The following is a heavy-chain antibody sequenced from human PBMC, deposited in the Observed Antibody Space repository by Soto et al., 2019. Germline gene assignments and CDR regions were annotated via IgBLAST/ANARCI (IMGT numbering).Heavy chain of an antibody. V-gene: IGHV3-7*05. CDR3: AAPHFSVSASGRLPTF. D-gene: IGHD3-10*01. Sequence: PGGSLRLSCAASGFAIGNYWMRWFRQAPGKGLEWVASVKPDGTDKYYVGSVKGRFTISRDNAKNSVYLQMDSLRAEDTAAYYCAAPHFSVSASGRLPTFWGQGTLVTVSS. CDR2: VKPDGTDK. CDR1: GFAIGNYW. J-gene: IGHJ4*02.